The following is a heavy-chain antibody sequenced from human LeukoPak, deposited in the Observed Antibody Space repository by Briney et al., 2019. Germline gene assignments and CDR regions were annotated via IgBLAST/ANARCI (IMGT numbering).Heavy chain of an antibody. CDR2: IYIGGST. D-gene: IGHD6-19*01. V-gene: IGHV4-61*02. Sequence: SETLSLTCTVSGGSISGGSYYWSWIRQPAGKGLEWIGRIYIGGSTNYNPSLKSRVIISKDTSKNQFSLKLSSVTAADTAVYYCAREQWLPYFDYWGQGTLVTVSS. J-gene: IGHJ4*02. CDR3: AREQWLPYFDY. CDR1: GGSISGGSYY.